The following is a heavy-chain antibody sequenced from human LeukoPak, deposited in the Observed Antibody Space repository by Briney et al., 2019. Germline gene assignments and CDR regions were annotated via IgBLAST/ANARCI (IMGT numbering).Heavy chain of an antibody. V-gene: IGHV3-7*01. Sequence: PGGSLRLSCAASGFTLSDYWMTWVRQAPGKGLEWVANIKQDGSEKYYVDSVKGRFTISRDNAKNSLYLQMNSLRAEDTAVYYCAKEVGGSGSYWGQGTLVTVSS. D-gene: IGHD3-10*01. CDR1: GFTLSDYW. J-gene: IGHJ4*02. CDR3: AKEVGGSGSY. CDR2: IKQDGSEK.